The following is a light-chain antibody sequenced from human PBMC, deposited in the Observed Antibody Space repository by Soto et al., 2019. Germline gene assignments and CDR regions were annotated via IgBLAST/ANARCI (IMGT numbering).Light chain of an antibody. CDR2: DAS. Sequence: DIQMTQSPSSLSASVGDRVTITCQASQDITSYLNWYQHKPGKAPKLLIYDASILAAGVPPRFSGSVSGTDFPLTISSLQPEDVATYYCQRCDYPPIFGPGTTVDFK. V-gene: IGKV1-33*01. J-gene: IGKJ3*01. CDR1: QDITSY. CDR3: QRCDYPPI.